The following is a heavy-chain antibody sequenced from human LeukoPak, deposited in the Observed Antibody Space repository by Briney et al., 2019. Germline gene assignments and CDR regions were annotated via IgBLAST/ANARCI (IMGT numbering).Heavy chain of an antibody. J-gene: IGHJ3*02. CDR3: ASEGPRLRYFASVAAFDI. CDR2: INHSGSA. D-gene: IGHD3-9*01. V-gene: IGHV4-34*01. CDR1: GGSFSGYY. Sequence: SETLSLTCAVYGGSFSGYYWRWIRPPPPKGLELIGEINHSGSANYNPSLKRRVTISVDTSKNQFSLKLSSVTAADTAVYYCASEGPRLRYFASVAAFDIWGQGTMVTVSS.